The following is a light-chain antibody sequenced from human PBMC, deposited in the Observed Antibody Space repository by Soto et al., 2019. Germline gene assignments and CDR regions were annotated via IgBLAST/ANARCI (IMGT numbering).Light chain of an antibody. CDR2: DVN. J-gene: IGLJ1*01. CDR3: VSFAGGTHV. CDR1: SSDVGRYIF. V-gene: IGLV2-8*01. Sequence: QSALAQPPSASGAPGQSVTISCTGTSSDVGRYIFVSWFQQHPGKAPKLILYDVNKRPSGVPDRFSGSKSGNTPSLTVFGLQAEDEADYYCVSFAGGTHVFGTGTKVTVL.